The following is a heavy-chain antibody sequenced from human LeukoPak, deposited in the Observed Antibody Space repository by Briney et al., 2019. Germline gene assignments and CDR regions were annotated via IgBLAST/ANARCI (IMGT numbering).Heavy chain of an antibody. CDR3: ARDGDGYNYWVYFDY. CDR1: GYTFTSYY. Sequence: ASVKVSCKASGYTFTSYYMHWVRQAPGQGLEWMGIINPSGGSTSYAQKFQGRVTMTRDTSTSTVYMELSSLRSEDTAVYYCARDGDGYNYWVYFDYWGQGTLVTVSS. J-gene: IGHJ4*02. V-gene: IGHV1-46*01. D-gene: IGHD5-24*01. CDR2: INPSGGST.